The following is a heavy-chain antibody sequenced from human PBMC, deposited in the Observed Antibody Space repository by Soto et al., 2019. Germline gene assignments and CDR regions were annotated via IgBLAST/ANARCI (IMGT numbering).Heavy chain of an antibody. CDR1: GYTFTSYG. CDR3: ARDSVLLVSYLDPDAFDI. D-gene: IGHD3-10*01. Sequence: GASVKVSCKASGYTFTSYGISWVRQAPGQGLEWMGWISAYNGNTNYAQKLQGRVTMTTDTSTSTAYMELRSLRSDDTAVYYCARDSVLLVSYLDPDAFDICGQGTMDIGS. V-gene: IGHV1-18*01. CDR2: ISAYNGNT. J-gene: IGHJ3*02.